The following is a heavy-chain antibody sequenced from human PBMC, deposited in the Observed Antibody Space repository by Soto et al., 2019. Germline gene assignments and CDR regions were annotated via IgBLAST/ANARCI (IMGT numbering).Heavy chain of an antibody. CDR2: IIPVVDKA. V-gene: IGHV1-69*01. CDR1: GGSFGSSA. D-gene: IGHD3-16*01. Sequence: QVQLVQSGADVKKPGSSVKVSCKTSGGSFGSSAISWVRQAPAQGLEWMGEIIPVVDKANYAQNFQDRLTITADESTGTVFMQLSSLRSDDTAVYFCTRLRRDWGDAFDLWGQGTFVTVSS. CDR3: TRLRRDWGDAFDL. J-gene: IGHJ3*01.